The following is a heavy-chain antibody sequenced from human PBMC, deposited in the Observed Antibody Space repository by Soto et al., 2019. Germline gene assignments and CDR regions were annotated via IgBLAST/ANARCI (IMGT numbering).Heavy chain of an antibody. Sequence: QVQLQESGPGLVKPSETLSLTCTVSGGSISSYYWSWIRQPPGKGLEWIGYIYYSGSTNYNPSLKSRVTISVDTSKNQFSLKLSSVTAADTAVYYCARLIAAAGSYFDYWGQGTLVTVSS. CDR2: IYYSGST. J-gene: IGHJ4*02. D-gene: IGHD6-13*01. CDR1: GGSISSYY. CDR3: ARLIAAAGSYFDY. V-gene: IGHV4-59*08.